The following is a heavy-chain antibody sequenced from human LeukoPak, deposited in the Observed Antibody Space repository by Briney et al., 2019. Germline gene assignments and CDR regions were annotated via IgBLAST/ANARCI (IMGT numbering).Heavy chain of an antibody. CDR3: AKVAGIKGNYYYMDV. D-gene: IGHD1-1*01. Sequence: GGSLRLSCAASGFTFDDYAMHWVRQAPGKGLEWVSLISWDGGSTYYADSVKGRFTISRDNSKNSLYLQMNSLRAEDTALYYCAKVAGIKGNYYYMDVWGKGTTVTVSS. CDR1: GFTFDDYA. V-gene: IGHV3-43D*04. CDR2: ISWDGGST. J-gene: IGHJ6*03.